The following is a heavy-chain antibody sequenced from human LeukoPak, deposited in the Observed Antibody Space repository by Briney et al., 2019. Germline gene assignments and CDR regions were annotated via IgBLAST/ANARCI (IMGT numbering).Heavy chain of an antibody. CDR3: ASQAVAGTYDAFDI. V-gene: IGHV1-8*01. CDR2: MNPNSGNT. D-gene: IGHD6-19*01. CDR1: GYTFTSYD. J-gene: IGHJ3*02. Sequence: ASVKVSCKASGYTFTSYDINWVRQATGQGLEWMGWMNPNSGNTGYAQKFQGRVTMTRNTSISTAYMELSSLRSEDTAVYYCASQAVAGTYDAFDIWGQGTMVTVSS.